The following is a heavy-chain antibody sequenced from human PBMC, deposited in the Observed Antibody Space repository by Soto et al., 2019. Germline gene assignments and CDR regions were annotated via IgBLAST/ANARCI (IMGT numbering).Heavy chain of an antibody. CDR2: ISYDGSNK. CDR1: GFTFSSYG. CDR3: ARGVLTTVTTDYYYGMDV. Sequence: PGGSLRLSCAASGFTFSSYGMHWVRQAPGKGLEWVAVISYDGSNKYYADSVKGRFTISRDNSKNTLYLQMNSLRAEDTAVYYCARGVLTTVTTDYYYGMDVWGQGTTVTVSS. V-gene: IGHV3-30*03. J-gene: IGHJ6*02. D-gene: IGHD4-4*01.